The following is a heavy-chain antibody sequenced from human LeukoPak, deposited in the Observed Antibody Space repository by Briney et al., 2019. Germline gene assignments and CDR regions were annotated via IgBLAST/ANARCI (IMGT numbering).Heavy chain of an antibody. CDR1: GYSFTSYY. CDR2: INPSGGST. CDR3: ARDPYSNGWYDYFDY. V-gene: IGHV1-46*01. Sequence: GASVKVSCKASGYSFTSYYMHWVRQAPGQGLEWMGIINPSGGSTSYAQKFQGRVTMTRDTSTSTVYMELSSLRSEDTAAYYCARDPYSNGWYDYFDYWGQGTLVTVSS. D-gene: IGHD6-19*01. J-gene: IGHJ4*02.